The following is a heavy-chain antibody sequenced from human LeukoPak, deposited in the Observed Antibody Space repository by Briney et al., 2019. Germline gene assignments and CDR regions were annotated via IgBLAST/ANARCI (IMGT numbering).Heavy chain of an antibody. CDR2: ISGSGDRT. Sequence: GGTLRLSCAASGFTFSSYAMSWVRQAPGKGLEWVSAISGSGDRTFYADSVKGRLTISRDNSKNTLYLQLNTVRAEDTALYYCARGGTNYYYMDVWGNGTTVTVSS. J-gene: IGHJ6*03. D-gene: IGHD3-10*01. CDR3: ARGGTNYYYMDV. V-gene: IGHV3-23*01. CDR1: GFTFSSYA.